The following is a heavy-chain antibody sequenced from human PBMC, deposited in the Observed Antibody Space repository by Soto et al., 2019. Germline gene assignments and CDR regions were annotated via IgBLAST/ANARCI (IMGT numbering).Heavy chain of an antibody. CDR3: TTDPEVIYYYYGMDV. CDR1: GFTFSNAW. V-gene: IGHV3-15*07. J-gene: IGHJ6*02. D-gene: IGHD2-21*01. CDR2: IKSKTDGGTT. Sequence: EVQLVESGGGLVKPGGSLRLSWAPSGFTFSNAWRNWVPQPPGKGREWVGRIKSKTDGGTTDYAAPVKGRFTISRDDSKNTLYLQMNSLKTEDTAVYYCTTDPEVIYYYYGMDVWGQGTTVTVSS.